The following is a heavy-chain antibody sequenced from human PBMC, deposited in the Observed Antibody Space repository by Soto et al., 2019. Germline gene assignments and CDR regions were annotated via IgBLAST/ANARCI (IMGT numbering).Heavy chain of an antibody. CDR3: ARRNYSNYVGYYYGMDV. CDR2: INSDGSST. V-gene: IGHV3-74*01. J-gene: IGHJ6*02. Sequence: GGSLRLSCAASGFTFSSYWMHWVRQAPGKGLVWVSRINSDGSSTSYADSVKGRFTISRDNAKNTLYLQMNSLRAEDTAVYYCARRNYSNYVGYYYGMDVWGQGTTVT. D-gene: IGHD4-4*01. CDR1: GFTFSSYW.